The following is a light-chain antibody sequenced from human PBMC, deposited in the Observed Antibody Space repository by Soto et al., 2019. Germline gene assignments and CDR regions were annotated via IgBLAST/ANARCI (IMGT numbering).Light chain of an antibody. CDR1: QSVSTTY. CDR2: GTS. V-gene: IGKV3-20*01. J-gene: IGKJ2*01. CDR3: QHYGSSPPMYT. Sequence: EIVWTQSPGTLSLSPGERATLSCRASQSVSTTYLGWYQQKPGQAPRLLVYGTSRRATGIPDRFSGSGSGTDFTLTISSLEPEDFAVYYCQHYGSSPPMYTFGQGTKLESK.